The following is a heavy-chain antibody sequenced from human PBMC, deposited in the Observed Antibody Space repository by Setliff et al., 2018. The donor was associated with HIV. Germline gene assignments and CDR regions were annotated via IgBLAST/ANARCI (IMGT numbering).Heavy chain of an antibody. CDR2: VYPGDSES. Sequence: PGESLKISCKGSGDSFTSYWIGWVRQMPGKGMEWMGIVYPGDSESRYSPTFQGQVTISADKSISNAYLQWSSLKASDTAMYYWSSSITVAGGRSYQYYAMDVWGQGTTVTVSS. CDR1: GDSFTSYW. D-gene: IGHD3-16*01. J-gene: IGHJ6*02. CDR3: SSSITVAGGRSYQYYAMDV. V-gene: IGHV5-51*01.